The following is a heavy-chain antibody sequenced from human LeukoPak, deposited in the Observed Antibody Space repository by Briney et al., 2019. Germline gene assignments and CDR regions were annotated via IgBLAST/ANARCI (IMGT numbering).Heavy chain of an antibody. CDR1: GFTFSSHS. CDR2: ISSSSTYI. CDR3: ARDLRQLTSYFDF. V-gene: IGHV3-21*01. J-gene: IGHJ4*02. D-gene: IGHD6-13*01. Sequence: RGSLRLSCAASGFTFSSHSMNWVRQAPGKGLEWVSSISSSSTYIYYADSVKGRFTISRDNAKNSLYLQMNSLRAEDTAVYFCARDLRQLTSYFDFWGQGTQVTV.